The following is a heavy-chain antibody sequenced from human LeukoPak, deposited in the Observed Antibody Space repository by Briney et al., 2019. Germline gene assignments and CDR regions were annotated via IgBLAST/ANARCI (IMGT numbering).Heavy chain of an antibody. Sequence: GGSLRLSCAASGFTFSNAWMSWVRQAPGKGLEWVGRIKSKTDGGTTDYAAPVKGRFTISRDDSKNTLYLQMNSLKTEDTAVYYCTTGTVTKRFGRDYYYYGMDVWGQGTTVTVSS. D-gene: IGHD4-17*01. CDR2: IKSKTDGGTT. CDR3: TTGTVTKRFGRDYYYYGMDV. CDR1: GFTFSNAW. V-gene: IGHV3-15*01. J-gene: IGHJ6*02.